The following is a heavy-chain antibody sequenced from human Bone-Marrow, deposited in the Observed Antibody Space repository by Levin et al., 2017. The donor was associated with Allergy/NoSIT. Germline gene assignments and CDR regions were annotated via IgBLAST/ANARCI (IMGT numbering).Heavy chain of an antibody. CDR3: ARGKSITIFGVVTPTVFQH. V-gene: IGHV7-4-1*02. J-gene: IGHJ1*01. CDR2: INTNTGNP. Sequence: ASVKVSCKASGYTFTSYAMNWVRQAPGQGLEWMGWINTNTGNPTYAQGFTGRFVFSLDTSVSTAYLQISSLKAEDTAVYYCARGKSITIFGVVTPTVFQHWGQGTLVTVSS. CDR1: GYTFTSYA. D-gene: IGHD3-3*01.